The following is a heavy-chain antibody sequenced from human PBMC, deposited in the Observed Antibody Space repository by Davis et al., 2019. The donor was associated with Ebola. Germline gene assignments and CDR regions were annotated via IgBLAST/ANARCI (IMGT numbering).Heavy chain of an antibody. J-gene: IGHJ5*02. CDR1: GYTFTGYY. CDR3: AREPRVDYGDYKGGFDP. D-gene: IGHD4-17*01. CDR2: INPNSGGT. V-gene: IGHV1-2*04. Sequence: ASVQVSCKASGYTFTGYYMHWVRQAPGQGLEWMGWINPNSGGTNYAQKFQGWVTMTRDTSISTAYMELSRLRSDDTAVYYCAREPRVDYGDYKGGFDPWGQGTLVTVSS.